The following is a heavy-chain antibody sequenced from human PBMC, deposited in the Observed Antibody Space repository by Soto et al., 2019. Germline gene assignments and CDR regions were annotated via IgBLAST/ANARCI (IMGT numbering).Heavy chain of an antibody. CDR2: IYPGDSDI. J-gene: IGHJ6*02. CDR3: ARQPSNGQWFL. V-gene: IGHV5-51*01. CDR1: EYSFTSYW. Sequence: GESLKISCKGSEYSFTSYWIGWVRQMPGKGLEWMAIIYPGDSDIRYSPSFQGQVTISVDKSISTAYLQRSSLKASDTAMYYCARQPSNGQWFLWGQGTTVTVSS. D-gene: IGHD3-22*01.